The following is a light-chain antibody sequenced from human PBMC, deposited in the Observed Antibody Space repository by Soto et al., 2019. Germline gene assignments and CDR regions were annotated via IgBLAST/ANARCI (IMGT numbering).Light chain of an antibody. Sequence: EIVMTQSPATLSVSPGERATLSFRASQSVSSNLAWYQQKPGQAPRLLMSAASTRASDVPARFSGSGSGTELTLTIRSLQSEDFALYYCQQYDSWPTFGQGTKVESK. V-gene: IGKV3-15*01. CDR1: QSVSSN. J-gene: IGKJ1*01. CDR2: AAS. CDR3: QQYDSWPT.